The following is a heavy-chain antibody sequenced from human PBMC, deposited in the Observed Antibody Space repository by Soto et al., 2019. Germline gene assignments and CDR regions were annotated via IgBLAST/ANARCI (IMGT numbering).Heavy chain of an antibody. D-gene: IGHD2-21*02. CDR3: GKGGGGDHGY. CDR2: ITTTGDTT. J-gene: IGHJ4*02. V-gene: IGHV3-23*04. Sequence: QLVESEGGLVQPGGSLRLSCETSGFTFTASDMSWVRQAPGKGLEWVSSITTTGDTTHYADSVRGRFTISRDNARNTVYLQMNSLGVGDTAVYYCGKGGGGDHGYWGQGTLVAVSS. CDR1: GFTFTASD.